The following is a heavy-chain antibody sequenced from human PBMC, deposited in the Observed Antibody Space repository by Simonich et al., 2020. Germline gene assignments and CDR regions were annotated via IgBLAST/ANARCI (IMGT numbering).Heavy chain of an antibody. CDR3: ARDREVYGSGSYYNY. Sequence: EVQLVESGGGLVQPGGSLRLSCAASGFTFSSYWMSWVRQAPGKGLEWVANIKKDGSEKYYVDSVEGRFTISRDNAKNSLYLQMNSLRAEDTAVYYCARDREVYGSGSYYNYWGQGTLVTVSS. V-gene: IGHV3-7*01. CDR1: GFTFSSYW. D-gene: IGHD3-10*01. J-gene: IGHJ4*02. CDR2: IKKDGSEK.